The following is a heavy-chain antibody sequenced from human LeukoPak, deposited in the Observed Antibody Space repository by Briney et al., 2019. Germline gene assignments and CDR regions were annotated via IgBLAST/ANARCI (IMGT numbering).Heavy chain of an antibody. Sequence: PGGSLRLSCAASGFTFSSYGMNWVRQAPGKGLEWVSYISSDSSTIYYADSVKGRFTISRDNAKNSLYLQMNSLRAEDTAVYYCAIERYSSTWYSFDYWGQGSLVTVSS. CDR3: AIERYSSTWYSFDY. CDR2: ISSDSSTI. V-gene: IGHV3-48*04. J-gene: IGHJ4*02. CDR1: GFTFSSYG. D-gene: IGHD6-13*01.